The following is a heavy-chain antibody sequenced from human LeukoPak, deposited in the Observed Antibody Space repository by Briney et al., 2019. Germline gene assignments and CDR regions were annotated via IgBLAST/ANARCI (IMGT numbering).Heavy chain of an antibody. J-gene: IGHJ5*02. CDR2: IYYSGST. V-gene: IGHV4-59*08. CDR1: GASIRNYY. CDR3: ARRYSSSWYVGFLDP. Sequence: SETLSLTCSVSGASIRNYYWSWIRQSPGKGLEWVGDIYYSGSTNYNPSLESRVAMSVDTSKNQFSLRLRAVIAADTAIYYCARRYSSSWYVGFLDPWGQGTLVTVSS. D-gene: IGHD6-13*01.